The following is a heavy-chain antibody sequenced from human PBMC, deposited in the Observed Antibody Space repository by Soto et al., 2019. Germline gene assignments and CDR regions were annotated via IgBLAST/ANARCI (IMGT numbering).Heavy chain of an antibody. J-gene: IGHJ3*02. V-gene: IGHV3-21*01. Sequence: GGSLRLSCAASGLTFSSYSMNWVRQAPGKGLEWVSSISSSSSYIYYADSVKGRFTISRDNAKNSLYLQMNSLRAEDTAVYYCARVYYYDSSGYPWRAFDIWGQGTMVTVSS. CDR3: ARVYYYDSSGYPWRAFDI. CDR1: GLTFSSYS. CDR2: ISSSSSYI. D-gene: IGHD3-22*01.